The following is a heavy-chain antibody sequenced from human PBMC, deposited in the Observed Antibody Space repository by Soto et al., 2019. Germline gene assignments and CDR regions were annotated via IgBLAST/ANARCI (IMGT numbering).Heavy chain of an antibody. J-gene: IGHJ4*02. CDR1: GFTFSTYA. D-gene: IGHD2-2*01. V-gene: IGHV3-23*01. Sequence: EVQLLESGGGLVQPGGSLRLSCTASGFTFSTYAMSWVRQAPGKGLEWVSTISDSGSTYYADSVKGRFTISRDNSKNTLYLEMNSLRAEDTAVYYCAIDKGGRYCSRTSCLYSFDYWGQGTLVTVSS. CDR2: ISDSGST. CDR3: AIDKGGRYCSRTSCLYSFDY.